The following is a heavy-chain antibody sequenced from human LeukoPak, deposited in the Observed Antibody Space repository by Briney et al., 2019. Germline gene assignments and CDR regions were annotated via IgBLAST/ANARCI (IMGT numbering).Heavy chain of an antibody. V-gene: IGHV3-23*01. CDR3: AKATTISAAGSHFVY. D-gene: IGHD6-13*01. Sequence: GGSLRLSCAPSGFTFSSYAMSWVRQAPGKGLEWVSTISGSGGSTYYADSVKGRFTISRDNSKNTLYLQMNSLRADDTAVYYCAKATTISAAGSHFVYWGQGTLVTVSS. J-gene: IGHJ4*02. CDR2: ISGSGGST. CDR1: GFTFSSYA.